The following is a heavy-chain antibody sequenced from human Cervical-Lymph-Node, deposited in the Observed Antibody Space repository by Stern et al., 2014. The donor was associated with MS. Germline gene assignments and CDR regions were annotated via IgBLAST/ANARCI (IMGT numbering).Heavy chain of an antibody. CDR1: GGSISSSGYY. CDR3: ATTRWDLFTWNWFDP. D-gene: IGHD1-26*01. V-gene: IGHV4-61*02. J-gene: IGHJ5*02. CDR2: IHDSGST. Sequence: QVQLVESGPGLVKPSQTLSLTCTVSGGSISSSGYYWSWIRQPADKGLEWIGRIHDSGSTYYNTSLKSRVTISMDPAKTQFSLKLPSVTAADTAVYYCATTRWDLFTWNWFDPWGQGTLVTVSS.